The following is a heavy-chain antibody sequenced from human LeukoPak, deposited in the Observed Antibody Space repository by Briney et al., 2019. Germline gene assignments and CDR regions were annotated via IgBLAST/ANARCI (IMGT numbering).Heavy chain of an antibody. CDR1: GYTFTSYG. Sequence: EASVKVFCKASGYTFTSYGISWVRQAPGQGLEWMGWISAYNGNTNYAQKLQGRVTMTTDTSTSTAYMELRSLRSDDTAVYYCARVRYYYYGSGSYPTLDYWGQGTLVTVSS. CDR2: ISAYNGNT. J-gene: IGHJ4*02. D-gene: IGHD3-10*01. V-gene: IGHV1-18*01. CDR3: ARVRYYYYGSGSYPTLDY.